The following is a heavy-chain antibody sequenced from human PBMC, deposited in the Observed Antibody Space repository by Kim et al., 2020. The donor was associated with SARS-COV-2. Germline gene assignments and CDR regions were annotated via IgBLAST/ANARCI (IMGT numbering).Heavy chain of an antibody. V-gene: IGHV3-30*04. D-gene: IGHD3-22*01. CDR3: ARDEYDSSGYSFGLDV. J-gene: IGHJ6*02. Sequence: VTGRVTISRDRSKNTLYLQMNSLRAEDTAVYYCARDEYDSSGYSFGLDVWGQGTTVTVSS.